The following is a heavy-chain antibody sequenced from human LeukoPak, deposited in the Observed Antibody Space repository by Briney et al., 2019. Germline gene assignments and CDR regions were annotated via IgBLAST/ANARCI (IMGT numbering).Heavy chain of an antibody. J-gene: IGHJ4*02. V-gene: IGHV4-59*08. Sequence: SETLSLTCTVSGGSISSYYWSWIRQPPGKGLEWIGYIYYSGSTNYNPSLKSRVTMSVDTSKNQFSLKLSSVTAADTAVYHCARQGSDWSGGSCYYYYFDYWGQGTLVTVSS. CDR1: GGSISSYY. D-gene: IGHD2-15*01. CDR2: IYYSGST. CDR3: ARQGSDWSGGSCYYYYFDY.